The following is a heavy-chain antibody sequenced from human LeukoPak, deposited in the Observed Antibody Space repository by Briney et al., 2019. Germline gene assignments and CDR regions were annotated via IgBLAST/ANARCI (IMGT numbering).Heavy chain of an antibody. D-gene: IGHD4-11*01. CDR3: ARRYSNYFFDY. V-gene: IGHV4-38-2*01. J-gene: IGHJ4*02. CDR1: AYSITSGYY. CDR2: IYHSGST. Sequence: PSETLSLTCGVSAYSITSGYYWAWIRQPPGKGLEWIGNIYHSGSTYYNPSLKSRVTISVDTSKNQFSLKLISVTAADTAVYYCARRYSNYFFDYWGQGTLVTVSS.